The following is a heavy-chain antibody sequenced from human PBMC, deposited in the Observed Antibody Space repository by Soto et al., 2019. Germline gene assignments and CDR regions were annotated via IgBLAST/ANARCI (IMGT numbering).Heavy chain of an antibody. CDR2: IIPIYGTA. J-gene: IGHJ4*02. CDR1: RGTFSSYA. V-gene: IGHV1-69*01. Sequence: QVQLVQSGAEVKKPGSSVKVSCKASRGTFSSYAINWVRQAPGQGLEWMGVIIPIYGTATYAQNFQGRVTITADESTSTAYMDLTSLRSEDTAVYYCARGLLHYDYVGGIYLQGSFDYWGQGTLVTVSS. CDR3: ARGLLHYDYVGGIYLQGSFDY. D-gene: IGHD3-16*02.